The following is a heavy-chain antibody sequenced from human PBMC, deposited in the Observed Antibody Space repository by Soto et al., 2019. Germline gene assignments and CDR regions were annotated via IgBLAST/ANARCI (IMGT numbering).Heavy chain of an antibody. J-gene: IGHJ5*02. V-gene: IGHV6-1*01. CDR2: TYFRSKWYN. Sequence: SQTLSLTCAISGDSVSINTASWNLIRQSPSRGLEWLGRTYFRSKWYNDYAVSVKSRIIINPDTSNNQFSLQLNSVTPEDTAVYFCAKGDNLGPKTGYAFDPWGQGIMVTAPQ. CDR1: GDSVSINTAS. CDR3: AKGDNLGPKTGYAFDP. D-gene: IGHD5-12*01.